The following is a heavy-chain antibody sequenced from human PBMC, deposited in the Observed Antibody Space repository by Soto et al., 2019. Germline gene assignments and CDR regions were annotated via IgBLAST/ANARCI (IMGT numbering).Heavy chain of an antibody. CDR1: GFTFDDYA. CDR3: AKEGKDIVATSGMDV. V-gene: IGHV3-9*01. D-gene: IGHD5-12*01. J-gene: IGHJ6*02. CDR2: ISWNSGSI. Sequence: PGGSLRLSCAASGFTFDDYAMHWVRQAPGKGLEWVSGISWNSGSIGYADSVKGRFTISRDNAKNSLYLQMNSLRAEDTALYYCAKEGKDIVATSGMDVWGQGTTVTVSS.